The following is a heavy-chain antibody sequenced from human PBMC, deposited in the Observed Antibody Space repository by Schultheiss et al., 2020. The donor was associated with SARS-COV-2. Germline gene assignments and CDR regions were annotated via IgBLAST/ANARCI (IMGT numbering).Heavy chain of an antibody. CDR2: ISGSGGST. Sequence: GGSLRLSCAASGFTFSSYWMHWVRQAPGKGLEWVSAISGSGGSTYYADSVKGRFTISRDNSKNTLYLQMNSLRAEDTAVYYCARDRSRRMSPYYYYYGMDVWGQGTTVTVSS. D-gene: IGHD2-15*01. J-gene: IGHJ6*02. V-gene: IGHV3-23*01. CDR1: GFTFSSYW. CDR3: ARDRSRRMSPYYYYYGMDV.